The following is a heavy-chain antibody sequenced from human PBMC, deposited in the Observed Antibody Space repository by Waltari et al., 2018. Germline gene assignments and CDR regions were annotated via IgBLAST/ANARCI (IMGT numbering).Heavy chain of an antibody. CDR1: GGSISSGSYY. J-gene: IGHJ3*02. CDR2: IYTSGST. D-gene: IGHD3-10*01. Sequence: QVQLQESGPGLVKPSQTLSLTCTVSGGSISSGSYYWSWIRQPAGKGLEWIGRIYTSGSTNYTPSLKSRVTIAVDTSKNQFSLKLSSVTAADTAVYYCARGSITMVRGAIDAFDIWGQGTMVTVSS. CDR3: ARGSITMVRGAIDAFDI. V-gene: IGHV4-61*02.